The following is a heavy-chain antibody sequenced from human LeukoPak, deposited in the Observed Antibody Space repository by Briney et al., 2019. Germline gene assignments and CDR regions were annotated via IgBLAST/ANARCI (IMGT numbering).Heavy chain of an antibody. J-gene: IGHJ4*02. V-gene: IGHV3-73*01. CDR1: GFTFSGSA. CDR3: TRPRSSTSWDFDY. Sequence: GGSLRLSCAASGFTFSGSAMHWVRQASGKWLEWVGRIRSKANSYATAYAASVKGRFTIPRDDSKNTAYLQMNSLKTEDTAVYYCTRPRSSTSWDFDYWGQGTLVTVSS. D-gene: IGHD2-2*01. CDR2: IRSKANSYAT.